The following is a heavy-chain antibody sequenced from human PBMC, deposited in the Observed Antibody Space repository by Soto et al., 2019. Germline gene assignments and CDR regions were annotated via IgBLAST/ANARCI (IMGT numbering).Heavy chain of an antibody. CDR3: ARMIRLTGDDY. CDR1: GYTFTDYF. V-gene: IGHV1-2*02. D-gene: IGHD7-27*01. CDR2: INPKSGGR. J-gene: IGHJ4*01. Sequence: QVQLVQSGAEVKKPGASVKVSCKASGYTFTDYFIHWVRQAPGQGLEWMGWINPKSGGRDYAQKFQGRVTLTRDTSIRTAYMEMSRLRSDDTAVYFCARMIRLTGDDYWGQGTQVTVSS.